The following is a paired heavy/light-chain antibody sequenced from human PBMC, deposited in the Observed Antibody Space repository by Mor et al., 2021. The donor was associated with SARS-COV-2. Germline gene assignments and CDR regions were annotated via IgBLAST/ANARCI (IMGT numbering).Heavy chain of an antibody. V-gene: IGHV3-30-3*01. J-gene: IGHJ6*02. D-gene: IGHD3-22*01. CDR3: ARDREFYYDNSGYATYYYFAMDV. Sequence: QVQLVESGGGVVQPGGSLRLSCAASGFILTGYTMHWVRQAPGKGLEWVAVMSYDGGSEYYADSVKGRFTISGDSSKNTVFLQMSSLRVDDTAVYYCARDREFYYDNSGYATYYYFAMDVWGQGTTVTVSS. CDR1: GFILTGYT. CDR2: MSYDGGSE.
Light chain of an antibody. J-gene: IGLJ2*01. V-gene: IGLV1-47*01. CDR1: RSNIGTNY. CDR2: RDT. CDR3: ATWDDSLSGGV. Sequence: QSVLTQPPSASGTPGQRVTISCSGSRSNIGTNYVYWYQQVPGTAPKLLIYRDTQRPSGVPDRFSGSKSGTSASLAISGLRSEDEADYYCATWDDSLSGGVFGGGTKLTVL.